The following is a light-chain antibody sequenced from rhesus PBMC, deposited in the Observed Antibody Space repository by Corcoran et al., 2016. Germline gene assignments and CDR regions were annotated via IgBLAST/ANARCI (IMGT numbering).Light chain of an antibody. CDR2: YAS. CDR3: QHGYGTPMYS. V-gene: IGKV1S15*01. CDR1: QGISNN. J-gene: IGKJ2*01. Sequence: DIQMTQSPSSLSASVGDTVTITCRASQGISNNLAWYQQKPGKVPKLLIYYASTLQSGVPSRFRGSGSGTDFTLTISSLQPEDFATYYCQHGYGTPMYSFGQGTKVEIK.